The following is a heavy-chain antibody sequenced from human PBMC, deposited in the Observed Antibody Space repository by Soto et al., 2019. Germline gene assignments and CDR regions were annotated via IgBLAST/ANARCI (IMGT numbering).Heavy chain of an antibody. CDR3: AKEKVNYCGDINGYFDL. V-gene: IGHV3-23*01. CDR1: GFTFSSYA. D-gene: IGHD3-10*01. CDR2: ISDGGGRT. Sequence: EVQLLESGGGLVQPGGSLRLSCAASGFTFSSYAMSWVRRAPGEGLEWVSGISDGGGRTSYADSVKGRFAVSRDNSKNTLSLQMNSLRGDDTTVYYCAKEKVNYCGDINGYFDLWGRGTLVTVSS. J-gene: IGHJ2*01.